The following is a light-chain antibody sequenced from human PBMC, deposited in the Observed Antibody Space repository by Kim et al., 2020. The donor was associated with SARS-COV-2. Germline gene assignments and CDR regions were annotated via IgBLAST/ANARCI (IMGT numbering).Light chain of an antibody. CDR2: GAS. J-gene: IGKJ2*01. Sequence: EIVLTQTPGTLSLSPGERATLSCRASETVSSTNLAWYQQKPGQAPRLLIYGASSRATGTPDRFSGSGSGTDFTLTNSRLEPEDFAVYYCQQYGTSPFTFGQGNKLEI. CDR1: ETVSSTN. CDR3: QQYGTSPFT. V-gene: IGKV3-20*01.